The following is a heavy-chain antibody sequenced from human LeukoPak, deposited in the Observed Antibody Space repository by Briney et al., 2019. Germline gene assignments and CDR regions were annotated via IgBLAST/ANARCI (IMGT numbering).Heavy chain of an antibody. Sequence: SETLSLTCAVYGGSFSGYYWSWIRQPPGKGLEWIGEINHSGSTNYNPSLKSRVTMSVDTSKNQFSLKLSSVTAADTAVYYCARDQSDSKRFDPWGQGTLVTVSS. D-gene: IGHD2-21*02. J-gene: IGHJ5*02. CDR3: ARDQSDSKRFDP. CDR2: INHSGST. V-gene: IGHV4-34*01. CDR1: GGSFSGYY.